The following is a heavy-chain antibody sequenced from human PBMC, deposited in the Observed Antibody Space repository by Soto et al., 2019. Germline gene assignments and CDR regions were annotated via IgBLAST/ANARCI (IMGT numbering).Heavy chain of an antibody. J-gene: IGHJ4*02. V-gene: IGHV1-69*13. CDR1: GGTFSSYA. Sequence: GASVKVSCKASGGTFSSYAISWVRQAPGQGLEWMGGIIPIFGTANYAQKFQGRVTITADESTSTAYMELSSLRSEDTAVYYCASLSSSWAALDYCGQGTLVTVSS. D-gene: IGHD6-13*01. CDR2: IIPIFGTA. CDR3: ASLSSSWAALDY.